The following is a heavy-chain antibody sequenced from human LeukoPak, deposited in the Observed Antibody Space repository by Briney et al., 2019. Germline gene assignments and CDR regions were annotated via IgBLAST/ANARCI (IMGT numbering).Heavy chain of an antibody. D-gene: IGHD3-3*02. V-gene: IGHV3-53*01. Sequence: GGSLRLSCAASGFTVSNNYMSWVHQAPGKGLEWVSILYSGGSTDYADPVKGRFTISRANSKNTLYLQMNSLRADDTAVYYCVSTLGTWGQGTLVTVSS. CDR3: VSTLGT. CDR1: GFTVSNNY. CDR2: LYSGGST. J-gene: IGHJ5*02.